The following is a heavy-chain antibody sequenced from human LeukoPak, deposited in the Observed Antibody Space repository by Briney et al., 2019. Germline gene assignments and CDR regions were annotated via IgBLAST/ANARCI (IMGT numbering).Heavy chain of an antibody. CDR1: GYTFTGYY. CDR3: ARDSGSYWFDP. CDR2: INPNSGGA. V-gene: IGHV1-2*04. J-gene: IGHJ5*02. D-gene: IGHD1-26*01. Sequence: ASVKVSCKASGYTFTGYYMHWVRQAPGQGLEWMGWINPNSGGANYAQKFQGWVTMTRDTSISTAYMELSRLRSDDTAVYYCARDSGSYWFDPWGQGTLVTVSS.